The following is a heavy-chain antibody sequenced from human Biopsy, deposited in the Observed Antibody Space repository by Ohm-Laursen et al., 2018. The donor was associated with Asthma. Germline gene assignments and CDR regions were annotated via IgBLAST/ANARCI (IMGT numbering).Heavy chain of an antibody. Sequence: SLRLSCTATGFRFDDYAMYWVRQAPGKGLEWVAGISWNSGNIGYAVSVKGRFIVSRDNVKNSLYLQMNSLRAEDTALYYCAKDRGAGGNDPDSFIGYYGMDVRGQGTTVTASS. CDR2: ISWNSGNI. V-gene: IGHV3-9*01. CDR3: AKDRGAGGNDPDSFIGYYGMDV. J-gene: IGHJ6*02. D-gene: IGHD5-18*01. CDR1: GFRFDDYA.